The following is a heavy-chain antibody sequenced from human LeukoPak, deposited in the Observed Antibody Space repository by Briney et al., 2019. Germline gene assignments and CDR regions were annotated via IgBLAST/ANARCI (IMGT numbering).Heavy chain of an antibody. V-gene: IGHV4-30-4*01. J-gene: IGHJ5*02. CDR3: ARGSDILNGYENWFDP. Sequence: SQTLSLTCTVSGGSISSGDYCWSWIRQPPGKGLEWIGYIYYSGSTYYNPSLKSRVTISVDTSKNQFSLKLSSVTAADTAVYYCARGSDILNGYENWFDPWGQGTLVTVSS. CDR2: IYYSGST. CDR1: GGSISSGDYC. D-gene: IGHD3-9*01.